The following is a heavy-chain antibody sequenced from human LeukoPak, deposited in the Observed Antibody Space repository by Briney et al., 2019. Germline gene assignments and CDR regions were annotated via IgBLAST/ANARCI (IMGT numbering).Heavy chain of an antibody. J-gene: IGHJ3*02. CDR2: IYYSGST. CDR3: ARDPDIVVVPAAPSYAFDI. Sequence: SETLSLTCTVSGGSISSSSYYWGWIRQPPGKGLERIGSIYYSGSTYYNPSLKSRVTISVDTSKNQFSLKLSSVTAADTAVYYCARDPDIVVVPAAPSYAFDIWGQGTMVTVSS. CDR1: GGSISSSSYY. V-gene: IGHV4-39*07. D-gene: IGHD2-2*01.